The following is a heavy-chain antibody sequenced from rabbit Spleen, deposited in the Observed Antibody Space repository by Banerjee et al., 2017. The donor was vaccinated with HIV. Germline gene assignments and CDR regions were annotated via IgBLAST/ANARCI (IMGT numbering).Heavy chain of an antibody. Sequence: QEQLVESGGGLVQPEGSLQLSCTASGFSFSNKAVMCWVRQAPGKGLEWIACINAITGKAVYASWAKGRFTFSKTSSTTVTLQMTSLTAADTATYFCARDLVAVIGWNFNLWGPGTLVTVS. J-gene: IGHJ4*01. D-gene: IGHD1-1*01. V-gene: IGHV1S45*01. CDR1: GFSFSNKAV. CDR3: ARDLVAVIGWNFNL. CDR2: INAITGKA.